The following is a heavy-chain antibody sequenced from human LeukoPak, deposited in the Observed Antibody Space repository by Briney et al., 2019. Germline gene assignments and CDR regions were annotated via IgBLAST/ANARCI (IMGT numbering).Heavy chain of an antibody. CDR2: IYYSGST. D-gene: IGHD3-22*01. V-gene: IGHV4-39*01. J-gene: IGHJ4*02. Sequence: PSETLSLTCTVSGGSISSSSYCWGWIRQPPGKGLEWIGSIYYSGSTYYNPSLKSRVTISVDTSKNQFSLKLSSVTAADTAVYYCARHRSYDSSGYYSPHPPDYWGQGTLVTVSS. CDR1: GGSISSSSYC. CDR3: ARHRSYDSSGYYSPHPPDY.